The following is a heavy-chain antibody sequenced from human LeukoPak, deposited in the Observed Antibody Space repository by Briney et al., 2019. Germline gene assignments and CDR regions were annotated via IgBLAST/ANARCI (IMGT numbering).Heavy chain of an antibody. CDR2: IYYSGST. V-gene: IGHV4-61*01. CDR1: GGSVSSGSYY. CDR3: AREPLLRYFDGLLAV. Sequence: SETLSLTCTVSGGSVSSGSYYWSWIRQPPGKGLEWIGYIYYSGSTNYNPSLKSRVTISVDTSKNQFSLKLSSVTAADTAVYYCAREPLLRYFDGLLAVWGKGTTVTVSS. D-gene: IGHD3-9*01. J-gene: IGHJ6*04.